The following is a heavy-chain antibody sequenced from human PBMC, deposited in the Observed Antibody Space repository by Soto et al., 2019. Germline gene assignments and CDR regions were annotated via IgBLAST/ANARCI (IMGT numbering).Heavy chain of an antibody. Sequence: PSETLSLTCAVYGESFSCYYWSWIRQPPGKGLEWIGEINHSGSTNYNPSLKSRVTISVDTSKNQFSLKLSSVTDADTAVYYCARGYYDFWSGTPHYGMDVWGQGTTVTVSS. J-gene: IGHJ6*02. CDR3: ARGYYDFWSGTPHYGMDV. CDR2: INHSGST. D-gene: IGHD3-3*01. CDR1: GESFSCYY. V-gene: IGHV4-34*01.